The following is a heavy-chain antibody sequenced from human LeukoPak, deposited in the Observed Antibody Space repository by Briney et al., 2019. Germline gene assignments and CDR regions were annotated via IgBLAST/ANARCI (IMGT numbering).Heavy chain of an antibody. CDR3: ARGGGDGYNLNWFDP. D-gene: IGHD5-24*01. Sequence: SVKVSCKASGGTFSSYAISWVRQAPGQGLEWMGGIIPIFGTANYAQKFQGRVTITADESTSTAYMELSSLRSEDTAVYYCARGGGDGYNLNWFDPWGQGTLVTVSS. J-gene: IGHJ5*02. V-gene: IGHV1-69*01. CDR2: IIPIFGTA. CDR1: GGTFSSYA.